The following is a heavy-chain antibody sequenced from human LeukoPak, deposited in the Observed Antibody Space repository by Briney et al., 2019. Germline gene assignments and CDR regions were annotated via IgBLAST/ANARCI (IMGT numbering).Heavy chain of an antibody. Sequence: SETLSLTCTVSGGSISSYYWSWIRQPPGKGLEWIAYVYYSGSTNYNPSLKSRVTISVDTSKNQFSLKLSSVTAADTAVYYCARGISGSYYSFDYWGQGTLVTVSS. D-gene: IGHD1-26*01. V-gene: IGHV4-59*12. CDR2: VYYSGST. J-gene: IGHJ4*02. CDR3: ARGISGSYYSFDY. CDR1: GGSISSYY.